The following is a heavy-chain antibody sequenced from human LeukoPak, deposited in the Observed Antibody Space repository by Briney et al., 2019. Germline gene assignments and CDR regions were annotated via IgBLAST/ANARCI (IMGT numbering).Heavy chain of an antibody. Sequence: GGSLRLSCAASGFTFSSYAMSWVRQAPGKGLEWVSGINWNGGSTGYADSVKGRFTISRDNAKNSLYLQMNSLRAEDTALYYCARWRGLRYFDYWGQGTLVTVSS. CDR2: INWNGGST. J-gene: IGHJ4*02. CDR3: ARWRGLRYFDY. V-gene: IGHV3-20*04. CDR1: GFTFSSYA. D-gene: IGHD3-16*01.